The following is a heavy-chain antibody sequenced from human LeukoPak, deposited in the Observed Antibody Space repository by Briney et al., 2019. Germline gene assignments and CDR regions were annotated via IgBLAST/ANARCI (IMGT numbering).Heavy chain of an antibody. CDR2: INPNSGGT. J-gene: IGHJ4*02. CDR3: ARVVVATMTCDY. CDR1: GYTFTGYY. D-gene: IGHD5-12*01. V-gene: IGHV1-2*02. Sequence: ASVKVSCKASGYTFTGYYMHWVRQAPGQGLEWMGWINPNSGGTNYAQKFQGRVTMTRDTSISTAYMELSRLRSDDAAVYYCARVVVATMTCDYWGQGTLVTVSS.